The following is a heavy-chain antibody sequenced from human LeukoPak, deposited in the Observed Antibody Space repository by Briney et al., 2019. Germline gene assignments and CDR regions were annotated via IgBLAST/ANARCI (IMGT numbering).Heavy chain of an antibody. Sequence: PSETLSLTCTVSGGSISSSSYYWGWIRQPPGKGLEWIGSIYYSGSTYYNPSLKSRVTISVDTSKNQFSLKLSSVTAADTAVYYCARGLGYCSGGSCYWGYYYYYMDVWGKGTTVTVSS. V-gene: IGHV4-39*07. CDR3: ARGLGYCSGGSCYWGYYYYYMDV. CDR1: GGSISSSSYY. CDR2: IYYSGST. J-gene: IGHJ6*03. D-gene: IGHD2-15*01.